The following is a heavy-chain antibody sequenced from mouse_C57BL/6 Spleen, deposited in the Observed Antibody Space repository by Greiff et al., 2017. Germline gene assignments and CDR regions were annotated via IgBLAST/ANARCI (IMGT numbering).Heavy chain of an antibody. J-gene: IGHJ2*01. D-gene: IGHD1-1*01. CDR2: ISSGGSYT. CDR3: ASNYGYFDY. V-gene: IGHV5-6*01. CDR1: GFTFSSYG. Sequence: DVQLQESGGDLVKPGGSLKLSCAASGFTFSSYGMSWVRQTPDKRLEWVATISSGGSYTYYPDSVKGRFTISRDNAKNTLYLQMSSLKSEDTAMYYCASNYGYFDYWGQGTTLTVSS.